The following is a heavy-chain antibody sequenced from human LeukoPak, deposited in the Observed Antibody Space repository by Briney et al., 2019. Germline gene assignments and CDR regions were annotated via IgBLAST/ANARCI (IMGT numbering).Heavy chain of an antibody. CDR3: ARRKRGWQIDY. J-gene: IGHJ4*02. CDR1: GYTFTTYD. CDR2: MNPNSGNT. V-gene: IGHV1-8*01. D-gene: IGHD2-15*01. Sequence: ASVKVSCKVSGYTFTTYDIHWVRQATGQGLEWMGWMNPNSGNTGYAQKFQGRVSMTKNTSITTAYMELSSLRSEDTAVYYCARRKRGWQIDYWAREPWSPSPQ.